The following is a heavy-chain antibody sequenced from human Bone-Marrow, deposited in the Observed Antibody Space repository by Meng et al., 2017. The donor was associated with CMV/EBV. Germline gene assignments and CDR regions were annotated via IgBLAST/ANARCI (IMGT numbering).Heavy chain of an antibody. D-gene: IGHD2-2*01. V-gene: IGHV4-59*01. CDR3: ARGIEDIVVVPAANYYYYYGMDV. CDR2: IYYSGST. Sequence: SETLSLTCTVSGGSISSFYWSWIRQPPGKGLDWIGYIYYSGSTNYNPSLKSRVTISVDTSKNQFSLKVSSVTAADTAVYYCARGIEDIVVVPAANYYYYYGMDVWGQGTTVTVSS. CDR1: GGSISSFY. J-gene: IGHJ6*02.